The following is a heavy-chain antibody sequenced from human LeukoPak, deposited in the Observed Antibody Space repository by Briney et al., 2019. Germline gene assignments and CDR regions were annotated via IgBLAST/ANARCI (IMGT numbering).Heavy chain of an antibody. D-gene: IGHD6-19*01. V-gene: IGHV4-30-2*01. CDR2: IYHSGST. CDR3: ARGVQWLVPLFDY. J-gene: IGHJ4*02. Sequence: SETLSLTCAVSGGSISSGGYSWSWIRQPPGKGLEWIGYIYHSGSTYYNPSLKSRVTISVDRSKNLFSLKLSSVTAADTAVYYCARGVQWLVPLFDYWGQGTLVTVSS. CDR1: GGSISSGGYS.